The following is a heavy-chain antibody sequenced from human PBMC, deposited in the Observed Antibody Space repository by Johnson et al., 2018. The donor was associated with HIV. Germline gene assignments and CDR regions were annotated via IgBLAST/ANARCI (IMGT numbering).Heavy chain of an antibody. D-gene: IGHD5-18*01. CDR2: INKDGGEE. CDR3: AKGQGYSYDLSSPFDI. Sequence: VQLVESGGGVVQPGGSLRLSCVTSGFTFSDYDMSWVRQAPGDRLERLTTINKDGGEEYYVDSVKGRFTISRDNARNSLYLQMNSLRVEDTALYYCAKGQGYSYDLSSPFDIWGQGTMVTVSS. CDR1: GFTFSDYD. V-gene: IGHV3-7*03. J-gene: IGHJ3*02.